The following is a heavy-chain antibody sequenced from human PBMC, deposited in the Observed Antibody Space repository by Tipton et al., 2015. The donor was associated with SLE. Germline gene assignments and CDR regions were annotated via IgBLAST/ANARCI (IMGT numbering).Heavy chain of an antibody. D-gene: IGHD1-14*01. CDR3: ARQGTGFGSGRDDY. CDR2: ISSSGTT. CDR1: GVSIISSTYF. Sequence: TLSLTCTVSGVSIISSTYFWNWIRQPAGKGLEWLGRISSSGTTNQNPSLKSRVTISVDTSKNQFSLSLYSVTVEDTAVYYCARQGTGFGSGRDDYWGQGILVTVSS. V-gene: IGHV4-61*02. J-gene: IGHJ4*02.